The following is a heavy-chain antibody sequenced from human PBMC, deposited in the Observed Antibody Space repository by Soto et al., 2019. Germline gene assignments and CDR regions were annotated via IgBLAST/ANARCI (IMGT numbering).Heavy chain of an antibody. Sequence: QVQLKQSGPEVRKPGASVRVSCKASGYIFTNFGISWVRQAPGQGLECMGWISGYNDNTHYAQKLQGRVSMTTDTSTGTAYMDLRSLRSDDTAIYYCVRDSSSWFYYYYGMDVWGQGTTVTVSS. CDR1: GYIFTNFG. CDR3: VRDSSSWFYYYYGMDV. V-gene: IGHV1-18*01. CDR2: ISGYNDNT. D-gene: IGHD6-13*01. J-gene: IGHJ6*02.